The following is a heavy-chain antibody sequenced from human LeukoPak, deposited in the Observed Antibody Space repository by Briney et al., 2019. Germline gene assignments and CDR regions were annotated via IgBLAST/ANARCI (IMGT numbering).Heavy chain of an antibody. Sequence: ASVKVSCKASGYTFTGYYLHWVRQAPRQGPEWMGWINPNSGATYYLQKFQGRITMTRDTSIGTGYMELSRLRSDDTAVYYCAKAYGDYYYYYDYGMDVWGQGTTVTVSS. J-gene: IGHJ6*02. CDR3: AKAYGDYYYYYDYGMDV. CDR1: GYTFTGYY. D-gene: IGHD4-17*01. CDR2: INPNSGAT. V-gene: IGHV1-2*02.